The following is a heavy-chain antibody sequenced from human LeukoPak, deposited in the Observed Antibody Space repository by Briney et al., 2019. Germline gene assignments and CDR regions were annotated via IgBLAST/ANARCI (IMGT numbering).Heavy chain of an antibody. J-gene: IGHJ5*02. CDR2: IYYSGST. V-gene: IGHV4-59*01. Sequence: PSETLSLTCTVSGGSISSYYWSWIRQPPGKGLEWTGYIYYSGSTNYNPSLKSRVTISVDTSKNQLSLKLSSVTAADTAVYYCARDPGYSNYGNWFDPWGQGTLVTVSS. D-gene: IGHD4-11*01. CDR1: GGSISSYY. CDR3: ARDPGYSNYGNWFDP.